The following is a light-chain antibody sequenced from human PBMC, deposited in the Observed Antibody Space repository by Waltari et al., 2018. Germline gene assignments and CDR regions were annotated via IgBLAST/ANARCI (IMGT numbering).Light chain of an antibody. V-gene: IGLV1-40*01. CDR1: SPHIGAGYD. J-gene: IGLJ1*01. Sequence: QSVLTQPPSVSGAQGQRVTISCTGSSPHIGAGYDVHWYQQLPGTAPKLLIYGNSNRPSGVPDRFSGSKSGTSASLAITGLQAEDEADYYCQSYDSSLSGLVFGTGTKVTVL. CDR2: GNS. CDR3: QSYDSSLSGLV.